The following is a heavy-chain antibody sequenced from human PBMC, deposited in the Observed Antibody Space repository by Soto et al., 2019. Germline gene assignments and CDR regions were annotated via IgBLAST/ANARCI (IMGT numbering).Heavy chain of an antibody. CDR2: ISAYNGNT. V-gene: IGHV1-18*01. CDR1: GDTFASFG. J-gene: IGHJ5*02. D-gene: IGHD3-10*01. CDR3: ASDKESITDRILQS. Sequence: ASVKVSCKASGDTFASFGFSWVRQAPGQGLEWLGWISAYNGNTHYAQKVRDRVTLTTDTSTNTAYMELRSLTSDDTAVYYCASDKESITDRILQSWGQGTRVTVSS.